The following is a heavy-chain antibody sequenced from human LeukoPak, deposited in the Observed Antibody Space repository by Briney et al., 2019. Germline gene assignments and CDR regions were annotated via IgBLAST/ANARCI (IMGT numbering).Heavy chain of an antibody. CDR1: GFTFSSYA. CDR2: IWYDGSNK. CDR3: ARTAVAYAFDY. D-gene: IGHD2-8*02. Sequence: GGSLRLSCAASGFTFSSYAMHWVRQAPGKGLEWVAVIWYDGSNKYYADSVKGRFTISRDNSKNTLYLQMNSLRAEDTAVYYCARTAVAYAFDYWGQGTLVTVSS. J-gene: IGHJ4*02. V-gene: IGHV3-33*08.